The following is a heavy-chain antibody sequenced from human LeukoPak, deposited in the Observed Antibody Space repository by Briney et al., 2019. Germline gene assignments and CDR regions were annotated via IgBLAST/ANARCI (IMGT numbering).Heavy chain of an antibody. CDR2: ISSSGSTI. CDR3: AQASIAATGIFDY. CDR1: GFTFSSYE. Sequence: GGSLRLSCAASGFTFSSYEMNWVRQAPGKGLEWVSYISSSGSTIYYADSVKGRFTISRDNAKNTLYLQMNSLRAEDTAVYYCAQASIAATGIFDYWGQGTPVTVSS. J-gene: IGHJ4*02. D-gene: IGHD6-13*01. V-gene: IGHV3-48*03.